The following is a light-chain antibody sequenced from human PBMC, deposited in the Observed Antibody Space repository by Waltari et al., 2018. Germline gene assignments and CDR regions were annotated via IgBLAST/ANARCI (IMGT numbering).Light chain of an antibody. Sequence: QSVFTQPPSVSAAPGQRVTIPCSGGHSHIGNNYVSWYRQFPGTAPELLIYEDGERPSGVPGRFSGSKSGTSATLDITGLQAGDEADYYCGTWDSSLSGAVFGGGTHLTVL. CDR1: HSHIGNNY. V-gene: IGLV1-51*02. CDR2: EDG. J-gene: IGLJ7*01. CDR3: GTWDSSLSGAV.